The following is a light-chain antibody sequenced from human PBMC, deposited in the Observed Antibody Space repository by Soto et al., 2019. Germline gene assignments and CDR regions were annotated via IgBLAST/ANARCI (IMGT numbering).Light chain of an antibody. CDR3: QHYNSFSPGT. V-gene: IGKV1-5*01. J-gene: IGKJ1*01. CDR1: QSISPW. Sequence: DIQMTQSPSTLSASVGDRVTITCRASQSISPWLAWYQQRPGKAPKLLIYDASSLESGVPSRFSGGGSGTEFTLTMSSLQPDDFATYYCQHYNSFSPGTFGQGTRVEI. CDR2: DAS.